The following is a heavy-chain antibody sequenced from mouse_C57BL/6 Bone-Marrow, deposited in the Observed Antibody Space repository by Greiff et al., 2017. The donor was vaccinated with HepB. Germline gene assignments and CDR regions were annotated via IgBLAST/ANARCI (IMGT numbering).Heavy chain of an antibody. J-gene: IGHJ4*01. Sequence: VQLKQSGPELVKPGASVKISCKASGYSFTGYYMNWVKQSPEKSLEWIGEINPSTGGTTYNQKFKAKATLTVDKSSSTAYMQLKSLTSEDSAVYYCARYSTIVTTYYYAMDYWGQGTSVTVSS. D-gene: IGHD2-5*01. CDR3: ARYSTIVTTYYYAMDY. V-gene: IGHV1-42*01. CDR2: INPSTGGT. CDR1: GYSFTGYY.